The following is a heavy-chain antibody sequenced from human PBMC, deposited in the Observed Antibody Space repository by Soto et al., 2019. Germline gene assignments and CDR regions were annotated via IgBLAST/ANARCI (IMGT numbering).Heavy chain of an antibody. CDR3: AVEFSSSWTDAFDI. CDR2: IIPIFGTA. Sequence: SVKVSCKASGGTFSSYAMSWVRQAPGQGLEWMGGIIPIFGTANYAQKFQGRVTITADESTSTAYMELSSLRSEDTAVYYCAVEFSSSWTDAFDIWGQGTMVTVSS. D-gene: IGHD6-13*01. V-gene: IGHV1-69*13. CDR1: GGTFSSYA. J-gene: IGHJ3*02.